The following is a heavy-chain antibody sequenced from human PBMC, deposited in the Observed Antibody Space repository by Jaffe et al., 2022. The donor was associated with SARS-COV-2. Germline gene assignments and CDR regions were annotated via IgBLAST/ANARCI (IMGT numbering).Heavy chain of an antibody. CDR2: IKEDGSEK. V-gene: IGHV3-7*01. D-gene: IGHD6-19*01. CDR1: GFTFSNYW. J-gene: IGHJ5*01. CDR3: AKGQWLDDS. Sequence: EVQLVESGGGLVQPGGSLRLSCAVSGFTFSNYWMSWVRQSPGKGLEWVANIKEDGSEKYYVDSVKGRFTISRDNAKNSLYLQMNSLRAEDTAVYYCAKGQWLDDSWGQGTLVSVSS.